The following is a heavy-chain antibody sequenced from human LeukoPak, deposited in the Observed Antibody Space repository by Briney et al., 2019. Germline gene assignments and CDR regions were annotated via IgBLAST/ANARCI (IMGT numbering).Heavy chain of an antibody. D-gene: IGHD3-9*01. CDR1: GYSFTSYW. CDR2: IDPSDSYT. Sequence: GESLRISYKGSGYSFTSYWISWVRQMPGKGLEWMGRIDPSDSYTNYSPSFQGHVTISADKSISTAYLQWSSLKASDTAMYYCARLVMYYDILTGYYHWFDPWGQGTLVTVSS. CDR3: ARLVMYYDILTGYYHWFDP. J-gene: IGHJ5*02. V-gene: IGHV5-10-1*01.